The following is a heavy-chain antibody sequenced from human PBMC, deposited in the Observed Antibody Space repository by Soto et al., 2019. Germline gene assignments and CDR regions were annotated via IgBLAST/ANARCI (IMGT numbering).Heavy chain of an antibody. CDR3: ARDPARAGAYYFDY. Sequence: GGSLRLSCAASGFTFSSYAMHWVRQAPGKGLEWVAVISYDGSNKYYADSVKGRFTISRDNSKNTLYLQMNSLRAEDTAVYYCARDPARAGAYYFDYWGQGTLVTVSS. CDR2: ISYDGSNK. V-gene: IGHV3-30-3*01. CDR1: GFTFSSYA. J-gene: IGHJ4*02.